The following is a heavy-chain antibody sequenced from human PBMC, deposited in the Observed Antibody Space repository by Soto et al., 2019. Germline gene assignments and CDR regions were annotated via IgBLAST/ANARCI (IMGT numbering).Heavy chain of an antibody. CDR3: ARAKGYCSGGSCRSYGMDV. CDR1: GYTFTSYD. D-gene: IGHD2-15*01. CDR2: MNPNSGNT. V-gene: IGHV1-8*01. Sequence: QVQLVQSGAEVKKPGASVKVSCKASGYTFTSYDINWVRQATGQGLEWMGWMNPNSGNTGYAQKFQGRVTMTRNTSIRTAYMELSSLRSEDTAVYYCARAKGYCSGGSCRSYGMDVWGQGTTVTVSS. J-gene: IGHJ6*02.